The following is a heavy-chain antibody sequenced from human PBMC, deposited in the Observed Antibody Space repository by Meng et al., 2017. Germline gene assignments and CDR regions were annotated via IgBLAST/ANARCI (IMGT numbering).Heavy chain of an antibody. D-gene: IGHD2-15*01. Sequence: HVPVEHCGAEVNKRGGSLKVSSKASGYTLTSYDKHWVRQAPGQRLEWMGWINAGNGNTKYSQKFQGRVTITRDTSASTAYMELSSLRSEDTAVYYCARTPLRYCSGGSCYYFDYWGQGTLVTVSS. V-gene: IGHV1-3*01. J-gene: IGHJ4*02. CDR1: GYTLTSYD. CDR3: ARTPLRYCSGGSCYYFDY. CDR2: INAGNGNT.